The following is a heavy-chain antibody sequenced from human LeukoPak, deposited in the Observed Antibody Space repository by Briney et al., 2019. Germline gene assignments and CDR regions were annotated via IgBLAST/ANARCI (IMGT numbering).Heavy chain of an antibody. CDR3: AEVPPLYGDLQYFQH. CDR1: GFTFSSYA. CDR2: ISGSGGST. Sequence: GGSLRLSCAASGFTFSSYAMSWVRQAPGKGLEWVSAISGSGGSTYYADSVKGRFTISRDNSKNTLYLQMNSLRAEDTAVYYCAEVPPLYGDLQYFQHWGQGTLVTVSS. V-gene: IGHV3-23*01. D-gene: IGHD4-17*01. J-gene: IGHJ1*01.